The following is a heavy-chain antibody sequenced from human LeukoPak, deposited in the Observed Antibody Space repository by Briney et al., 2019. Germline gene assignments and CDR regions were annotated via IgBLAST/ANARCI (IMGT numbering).Heavy chain of an antibody. CDR3: ARDAGGGPPSPIVVVPAAGDYYYMDV. CDR1: GGSISSSSYY. Sequence: SETLSLTCTVSGGSISSSSYYWGWIRQPPGKGLEWIGSIYYSGSTYYNPSLKSRVTISVDTSKNQFSLKLSSVTAADTAVYYCARDAGGGPPSPIVVVPAAGDYYYMDVWGKGTTVTVSS. V-gene: IGHV4-39*07. CDR2: IYYSGST. J-gene: IGHJ6*03. D-gene: IGHD2-2*01.